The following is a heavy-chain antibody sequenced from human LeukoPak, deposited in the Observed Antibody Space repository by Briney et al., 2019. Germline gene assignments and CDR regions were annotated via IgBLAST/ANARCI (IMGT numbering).Heavy chain of an antibody. J-gene: IGHJ4*02. CDR2: IYHSGST. D-gene: IGHD6-6*01. CDR3: ARSLGSDFDY. CDR1: GGSISSGGYS. Sequence: PSETLSLTCAVSGGSISSGGYSWSWIRQPPEKGLEWIGYIYHSGSTYYNPSLKSRVTISVDRSKNQFSLKLSSVTAADTAVYYCARSLGSDFDYWGQGTLVTVSS. V-gene: IGHV4-30-2*01.